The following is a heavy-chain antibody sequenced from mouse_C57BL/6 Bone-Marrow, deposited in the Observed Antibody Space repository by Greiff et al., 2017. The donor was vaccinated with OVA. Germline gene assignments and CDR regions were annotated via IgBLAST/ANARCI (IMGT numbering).Heavy chain of an antibody. CDR1: GFTFSDYY. CDR2: FYYDGSST. V-gene: IGHV5-16*01. J-gene: IGHJ1*03. CDR3: ARDKGTGYWYFDV. Sequence: EVTLVESEGGLVQPGSSMKLSCTASGFTFSDYYMAWVRQVPEKGLEWVATFYYDGSSTYYLDSLKSRFIISSDNAKNILYLQMSSLKSEETATYYCARDKGTGYWYFDVWGTGTTVTVSS. D-gene: IGHD1-3*01.